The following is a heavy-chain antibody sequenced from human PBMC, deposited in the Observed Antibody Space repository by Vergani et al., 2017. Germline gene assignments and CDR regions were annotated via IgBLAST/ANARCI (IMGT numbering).Heavy chain of an antibody. D-gene: IGHD2-2*01. CDR1: GFSFRGHG. CDR2: ISYDGDRR. Sequence: QVHLVESGGGVVQPGRSLTLSCVASGFSFRGHGMHWVRQAPGKGLEWVAMISYDGDRRDYGDFAKGRFTISRDSSKTVYLQMNSLRVEDTAMYYCARVNCSSTSCYPHFDYWGQGTLVTVSS. V-gene: IGHV3-30*03. CDR3: ARVNCSSTSCYPHFDY. J-gene: IGHJ4*02.